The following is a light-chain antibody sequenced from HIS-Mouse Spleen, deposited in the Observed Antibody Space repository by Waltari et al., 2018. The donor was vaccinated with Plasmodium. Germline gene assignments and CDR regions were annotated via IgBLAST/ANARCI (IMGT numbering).Light chain of an antibody. CDR3: YSTDSSGNHRV. J-gene: IGLJ3*02. V-gene: IGLV3-10*01. CDR1: ALPKKY. CDR2: EDS. Sequence: SYELTQLPSVSVSPGKTARITCSGDALPKKYPYWYQQKSGQAPVLVIYEDSKRPSGIPERFSGSSSGTMATLTISGAQVEDEADYYCYSTDSSGNHRVFGGGTKLTVL.